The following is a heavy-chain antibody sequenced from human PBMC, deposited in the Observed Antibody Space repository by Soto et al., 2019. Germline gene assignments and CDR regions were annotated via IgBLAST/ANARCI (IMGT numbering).Heavy chain of an antibody. Sequence: EVQLVESGGDLIQPGGSLRLSCAASGFTVTNSYMAWVRQAPGKGLEWVSVVYTSGRTYHADSVKGRFTVSRDISTNMFFLQMNSLKTEDTAVYFCAKSSSGLRDYFDSWGRGTLVTVSS. CDR2: VYTSGRT. CDR1: GFTVTNSY. CDR3: AKSSSGLRDYFDS. J-gene: IGHJ4*02. V-gene: IGHV3-66*03. D-gene: IGHD3-10*01.